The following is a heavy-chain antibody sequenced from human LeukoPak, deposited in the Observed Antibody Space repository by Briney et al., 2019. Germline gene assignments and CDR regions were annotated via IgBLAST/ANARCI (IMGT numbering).Heavy chain of an antibody. V-gene: IGHV1-2*02. CDR2: INPNSGER. D-gene: IGHD2-15*01. CDR1: GYTFTDYF. J-gene: IGHJ6*02. Sequence: ASVKVSCKASGYTFTDYFMHWVRQAPGQGLEWMGWINPNSGERKYAQKFQGRVTLSRDTSISTAHMELSSLRSEDTAVYYCARELPYEEGLYYYYGMDVWGQGTTVTVSS. CDR3: ARELPYEEGLYYYYGMDV.